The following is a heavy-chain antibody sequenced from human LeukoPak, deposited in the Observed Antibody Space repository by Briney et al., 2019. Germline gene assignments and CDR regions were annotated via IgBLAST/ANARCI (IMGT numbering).Heavy chain of an antibody. Sequence: SVKASCKASGGTFSSYATGWVRQAPGQGLEWMGRIIPIFGTANYAQKFQGRVTITADESTSTAYMELSSLRSEDTAVYYCATEGYYYDSSGYPQETWGQGTLVTVSS. V-gene: IGHV1-69*13. CDR3: ATEGYYYDSSGYPQET. CDR1: GGTFSSYA. J-gene: IGHJ5*02. CDR2: IIPIFGTA. D-gene: IGHD3-22*01.